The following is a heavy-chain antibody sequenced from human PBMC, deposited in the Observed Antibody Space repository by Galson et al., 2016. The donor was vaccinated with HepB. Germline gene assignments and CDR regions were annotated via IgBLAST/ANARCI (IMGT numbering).Heavy chain of an antibody. V-gene: IGHV1-2*02. CDR3: VVALGATVRDY. D-gene: IGHD1-26*01. Sequence: SVKVSCKASGYTFTGYYLHWVRQAPGQGLEWVAWINTKTGDTNSAQKFQGRVTVTRDTSISTAYMELVRLSSDDTALYYCVVALGATVRDYWGQGTLVAVSS. CDR1: GYTFTGYY. J-gene: IGHJ4*02. CDR2: INTKTGDT.